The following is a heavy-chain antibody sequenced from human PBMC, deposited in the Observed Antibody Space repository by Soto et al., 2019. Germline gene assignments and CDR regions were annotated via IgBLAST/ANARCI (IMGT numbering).Heavy chain of an antibody. CDR2: ISDDGSNK. V-gene: IGHV3-30*18. CDR3: AKIGIRDYYDSGGYVY. Sequence: QVQLVESGGGVVQPGRSLRLSCAASGFSFRSYAMDWVRQAPGKGLEWVAVISDDGSNKYYADSVKGRFTISRDNSKNTLYLQMNSLRDEDTAVYYCAKIGIRDYYDSGGYVYWGQGTLVTASS. J-gene: IGHJ4*02. D-gene: IGHD3-22*01. CDR1: GFSFRSYA.